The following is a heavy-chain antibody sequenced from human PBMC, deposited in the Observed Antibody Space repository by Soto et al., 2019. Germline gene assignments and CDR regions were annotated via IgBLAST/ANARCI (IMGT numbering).Heavy chain of an antibody. CDR1: GFTFSSFS. D-gene: IGHD2-8*01. Sequence: PGGSLRLSCAASGFTFSSFSMSWVRQAPGKGLEWVSAISGGGDKTQYADSVKGRFTVSRDNSRNTFYLRMNSLRVEDTAKYYCAKDRHGATNWFDPWGQGTLVTVSS. V-gene: IGHV3-23*01. CDR3: AKDRHGATNWFDP. CDR2: ISGGGDKT. J-gene: IGHJ5*02.